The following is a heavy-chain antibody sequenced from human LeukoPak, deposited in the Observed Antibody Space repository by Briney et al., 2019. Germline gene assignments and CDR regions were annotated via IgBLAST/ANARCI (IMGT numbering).Heavy chain of an antibody. CDR2: SNSDGSST. CDR3: ARDFNWNPPDS. CDR1: GFTFSTYW. Sequence: PGGSLRLSCAASGFTFSTYWMHWVRQVPGKGLVWVSRSNSDGSSTAYADSVSGRFTISRDNAKNTLYLQMNSLRVEDTAVYYCARDFNWNPPDSWGQGTLVTVSS. V-gene: IGHV3-74*01. J-gene: IGHJ4*02. D-gene: IGHD1-1*01.